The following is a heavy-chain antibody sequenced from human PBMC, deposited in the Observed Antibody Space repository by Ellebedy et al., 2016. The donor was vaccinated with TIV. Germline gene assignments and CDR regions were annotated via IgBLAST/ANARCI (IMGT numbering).Heavy chain of an antibody. D-gene: IGHD6-13*01. CDR3: ARGLYSGSSWGLGY. Sequence: GGSLRLSCTVSGFTFSSYWMSWVRQAPGKGLEWVANIYQDGSKKYYVESVKGRFTISRDNAKNTLYLQMNSLRAEDSAIYYCARGLYSGSSWGLGYWGQGTLVTVSS. J-gene: IGHJ4*02. CDR1: GFTFSSYW. V-gene: IGHV3-7*01. CDR2: IYQDGSKK.